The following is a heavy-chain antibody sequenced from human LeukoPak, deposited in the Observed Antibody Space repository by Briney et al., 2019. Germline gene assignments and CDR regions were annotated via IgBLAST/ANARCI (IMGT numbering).Heavy chain of an antibody. V-gene: IGHV4-39*07. CDR2: IYYSGST. CDR3: ARDYFDYGDYVGSWAFDI. D-gene: IGHD4-17*01. Sequence: SETLSLTCTVSGGSISSSSYYWGWIRQPPGKGLEWIGSIYYSGSTYYNPSLKSRVTMSVDTSKNQFSLKLSSVTAADTAVYYCARDYFDYGDYVGSWAFDIWGQGTMVTVSS. J-gene: IGHJ3*02. CDR1: GGSISSSSYY.